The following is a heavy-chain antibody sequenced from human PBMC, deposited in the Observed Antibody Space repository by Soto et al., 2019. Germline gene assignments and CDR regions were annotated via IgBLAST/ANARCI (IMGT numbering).Heavy chain of an antibody. CDR3: AKLEGGVAGTLNY. V-gene: IGHV1-46*01. J-gene: IGHJ4*02. CDR2: INPSGGSA. CDR1: GFTFTNSY. Sequence: QVQLVQSGAEVKKPGASVKVSCKASGFTFTNSYIHWVRQAPGQGLEWMGVINPSGGSATYAQKFQGRVTLTGDTSTSTVYMQLSSLRSEDTAVYYCAKLEGGVAGTLNYWGQGTLVTVSS. D-gene: IGHD6-19*01.